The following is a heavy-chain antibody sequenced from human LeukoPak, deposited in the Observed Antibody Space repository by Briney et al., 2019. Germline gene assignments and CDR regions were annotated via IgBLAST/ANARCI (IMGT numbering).Heavy chain of an antibody. D-gene: IGHD5-18*01. Sequence: PGGSLRLSCAASGFIFDDYAMHWVRQAPGRGVEWVSLISWGGGSTYYADSVKGRFTISRDNSTNSLYLQMNSLRAEDTALYYCAKDGMGTAMDNYYSSSYMDVWGKGTTVTVSS. CDR2: ISWGGGST. J-gene: IGHJ6*03. CDR3: AKDGMGTAMDNYYSSSYMDV. V-gene: IGHV3-43D*03. CDR1: GFIFDDYA.